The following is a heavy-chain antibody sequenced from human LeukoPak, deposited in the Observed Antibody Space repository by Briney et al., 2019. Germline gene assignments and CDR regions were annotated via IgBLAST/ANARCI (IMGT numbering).Heavy chain of an antibody. Sequence: ASVKVSCKASGGTFSSYAISWVRQAPGQGLEWKGRIIPIFGTANYAQKFQGRVTITTDESTSTAYMELSSLRSEDTAVYYCARDCSGGSCYSLFGFYYYMDVWGKGTTVTVSS. CDR3: ARDCSGGSCYSLFGFYYYMDV. V-gene: IGHV1-69*05. CDR2: IIPIFGTA. CDR1: GGTFSSYA. J-gene: IGHJ6*03. D-gene: IGHD2-15*01.